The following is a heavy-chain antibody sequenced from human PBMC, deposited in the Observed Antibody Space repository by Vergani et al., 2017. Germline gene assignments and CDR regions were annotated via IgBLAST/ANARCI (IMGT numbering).Heavy chain of an antibody. CDR1: GYSFNNYA. D-gene: IGHD6-19*01. CDR3: ARAKRGRLAVGATDS. CDR2: INPTTGNP. Sequence: QEQLVQSGSELKKPGASVKVSCKASGYSFNNYAIHWVRQAPGQGLEWMGSINPTTGNPTYARAFTGRFVFSLDTSISTAYLQIGSLKAEDTAVYFCARAKRGRLAVGATDSWGQGTLLTVSS. J-gene: IGHJ4*02. V-gene: IGHV7-4-1*01.